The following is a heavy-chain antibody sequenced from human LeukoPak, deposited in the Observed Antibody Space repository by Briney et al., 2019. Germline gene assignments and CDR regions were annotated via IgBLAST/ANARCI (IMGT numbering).Heavy chain of an antibody. D-gene: IGHD2-15*01. V-gene: IGHV3-23*01. J-gene: IGHJ4*02. CDR3: AKQLGYCSDGSCYFPY. CDR1: GFTFSSSA. Sequence: GGSLRLSCAASGFTFSSSAMSWVRQAPGKGLEWVSAISNNGGYTYYADSVQGRFTISRDNSKSTLCLQMSSLRAEDTAVYYCAKQLGYCSDGSCYFPYWGQGTLVTVSS. CDR2: ISNNGGYT.